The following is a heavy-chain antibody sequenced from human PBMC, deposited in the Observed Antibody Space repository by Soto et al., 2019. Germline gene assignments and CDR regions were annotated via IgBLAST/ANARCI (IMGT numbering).Heavy chain of an antibody. V-gene: IGHV4-34*01. J-gene: IGHJ4*02. CDR2: INHRGTT. CDR1: GGSFSGYY. CDR3: ARSVQLWTPFDY. Sequence: QVQLQQWGAGLLKPSETLSLTCVVSGGSFSGYYWSWIRQSPGKWLEWIGEINHRGTTNYNPSLKSRVTISVDTFKRPFSLELSSVTAADTAMYYCARSVQLWTPFDYWGQGTLVTVSS. D-gene: IGHD5-18*01.